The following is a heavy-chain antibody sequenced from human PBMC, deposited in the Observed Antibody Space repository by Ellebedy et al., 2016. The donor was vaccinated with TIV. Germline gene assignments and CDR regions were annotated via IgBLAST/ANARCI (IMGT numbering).Heavy chain of an antibody. CDR3: IVDFWTEDEYFHQ. Sequence: GESLKISCQGSGYNVANYWIGCVRHMPGKGLEWMGLIDPGDSDTRYSPSFQGQVTISADKSLKTAYLQWSSLKASDTDIYFCIVDFWTEDEYFHQWGQGTLVTVSS. D-gene: IGHD3/OR15-3a*01. CDR2: IDPGDSDT. CDR1: GYNVANYW. V-gene: IGHV5-51*01. J-gene: IGHJ1*01.